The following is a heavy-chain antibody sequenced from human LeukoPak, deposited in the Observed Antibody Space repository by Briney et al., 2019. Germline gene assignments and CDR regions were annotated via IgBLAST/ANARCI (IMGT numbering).Heavy chain of an antibody. V-gene: IGHV3-48*03. Sequence: GGSLRLSCAASGFTFSSCEMNRVRQAPGKGLEWVSYISSSGSTIYYADSVKGRFTISRDNAKNSLYLQMNSLRAEDTAVYYCARDNWLAKGDYWGQGTLVTVSS. D-gene: IGHD6-19*01. CDR2: ISSSGSTI. J-gene: IGHJ4*02. CDR1: GFTFSSCE. CDR3: ARDNWLAKGDY.